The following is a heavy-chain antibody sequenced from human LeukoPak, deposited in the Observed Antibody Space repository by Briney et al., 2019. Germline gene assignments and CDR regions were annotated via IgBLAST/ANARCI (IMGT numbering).Heavy chain of an antibody. CDR3: ARESLISSSGCDY. V-gene: IGHV1-2*02. J-gene: IGHJ4*02. Sequence: ASVKVSCKASGYTFTGYYMHWVRQAPGQGLEWMGWIHPNSGGTNYAQKFQGRVTMTRDTSISTAYMELSRLRSDDTAVYDCARESLISSSGCDYWGQGTLVTVSS. D-gene: IGHD6-19*01. CDR1: GYTFTGYY. CDR2: IHPNSGGT.